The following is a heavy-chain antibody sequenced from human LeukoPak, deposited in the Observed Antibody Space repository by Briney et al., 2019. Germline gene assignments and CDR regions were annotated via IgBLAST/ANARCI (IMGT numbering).Heavy chain of an antibody. CDR3: ARQVKTQYYYMDV. CDR1: GYTFTSYY. J-gene: IGHJ6*03. V-gene: IGHV1-46*01. CDR2: INPTGGST. Sequence: GASVKVSCKASGYTFTSYYMHWVRQAPGQGLEWMGLINPTGGSTGYAQKLQGRVTMTTDTSTSTAYMELRSLRSDDTAVYYCARQVKTQYYYMDVWGKGTTVTVSS. D-gene: IGHD4-23*01.